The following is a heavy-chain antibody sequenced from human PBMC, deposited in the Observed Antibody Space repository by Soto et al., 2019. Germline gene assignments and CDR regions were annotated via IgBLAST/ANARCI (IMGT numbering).Heavy chain of an antibody. J-gene: IGHJ4*02. CDR1: GGSISSYY. CDR3: AGAADLNFDY. D-gene: IGHD6-13*01. Sequence: PSETLSLTCTVSGGSISSYYWSWFRQPPGKGLEWIGYIYYSGSTNYNPSLKSRVTISVDTSKNQFSLKLNSVTPEDTAVYYCAGAADLNFDYWGPGTLVTVSS. V-gene: IGHV4-59*12. CDR2: IYYSGST.